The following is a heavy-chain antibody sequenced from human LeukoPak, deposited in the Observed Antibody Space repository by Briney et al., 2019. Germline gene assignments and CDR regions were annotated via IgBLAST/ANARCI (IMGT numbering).Heavy chain of an antibody. CDR2: IKRKTDGGTT. J-gene: IGHJ4*02. CDR3: TTSGFLGC. V-gene: IGHV3-15*01. D-gene: IGHD3-22*01. Sequence: PGGSLRLSCAASGFAFTNAWMSWVRQAPGKGLEWVARIKRKTDGGTTDYAAPVKGRFTISRDDSKNTLYLQMNSLKTEDTAVYYCTTSGFLGCWGQGTAVTVSS. CDR1: GFAFTNAW.